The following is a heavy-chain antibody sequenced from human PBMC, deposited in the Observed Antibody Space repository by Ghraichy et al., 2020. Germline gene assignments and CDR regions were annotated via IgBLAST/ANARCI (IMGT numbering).Heavy chain of an antibody. Sequence: SQTRSLTCGVYGGSFSAYFWTWIRQPPGKGLEWIGQITHTGGTNYNPSLKSRVTISVDTSKKQFSLNLRSLTAADTAVYFCARASIRDGMDVWGQGTTVTVSS. J-gene: IGHJ6*02. V-gene: IGHV4-34*01. D-gene: IGHD5-12*01. CDR2: ITHTGGT. CDR1: GGSFSAYF. CDR3: ARASIRDGMDV.